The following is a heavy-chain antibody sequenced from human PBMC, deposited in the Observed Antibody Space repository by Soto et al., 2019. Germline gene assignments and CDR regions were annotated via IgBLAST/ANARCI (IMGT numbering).Heavy chain of an antibody. V-gene: IGHV4-34*01. CDR1: GGSFSGYY. Sequence: QVQLQQWGAGLLKPSETLSLTCAVYGGSFSGYYWSWIRQPPGKGLEWIGEINHGGSTNDNPSLKSRVTISVDTSKNQFSLKLSSVTAADTAVYYCARGGIVGAKDFDYWGQGTLVTVSS. J-gene: IGHJ4*02. CDR3: ARGGIVGAKDFDY. CDR2: INHGGST. D-gene: IGHD1-26*01.